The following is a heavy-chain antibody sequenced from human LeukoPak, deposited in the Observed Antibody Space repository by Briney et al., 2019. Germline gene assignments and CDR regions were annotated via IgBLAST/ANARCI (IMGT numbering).Heavy chain of an antibody. CDR2: ISGSGGST. Sequence: GGSLRLSCAASGFTFSSYAMSWVRQAPGKGLEWVSAISGSGGSTYYADSVKGRFTISRDNSENTLYLQMNSLRAEDTAVYYCAKASGPIAAAGALYNWFDPWGQGTLVTVSS. V-gene: IGHV3-23*01. CDR1: GFTFSSYA. J-gene: IGHJ5*02. D-gene: IGHD6-13*01. CDR3: AKASGPIAAAGALYNWFDP.